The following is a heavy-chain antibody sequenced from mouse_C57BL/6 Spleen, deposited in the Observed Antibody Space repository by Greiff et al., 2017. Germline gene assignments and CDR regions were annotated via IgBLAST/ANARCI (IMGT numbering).Heavy chain of an antibody. J-gene: IGHJ2*01. CDR1: GYTFTSYW. CDR2: IHPNSGST. Sequence: QVQLQQSGAELVKPGASVKLSCKASGYTFTSYWMHWVKQRPGQGLEWIGMIHPNSGSTNYNEKFKSKATLTVDKSSSTAYMQLSSLTSEDSAVYYCARSGYYGSSYAYYCDYWGQGTTLTVSS. D-gene: IGHD1-1*01. V-gene: IGHV1-64*01. CDR3: ARSGYYGSSYAYYCDY.